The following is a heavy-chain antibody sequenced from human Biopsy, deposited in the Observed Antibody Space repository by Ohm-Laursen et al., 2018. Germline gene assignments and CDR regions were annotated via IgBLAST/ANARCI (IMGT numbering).Heavy chain of an antibody. Sequence: SETLSLTCTVSGGSFTGHHWTWIRQPPGKGLEWIGHISHTGYTSYKSSLESRVTISLDTSRKHFSLRLTSLAAADTAVYYCARGSNEYGGLYFPHWGQGTLVTVSS. V-gene: IGHV4-59*11. CDR3: ARGSNEYGGLYFPH. CDR1: GGSFTGHH. J-gene: IGHJ1*01. D-gene: IGHD4-23*01. CDR2: ISHTGYT.